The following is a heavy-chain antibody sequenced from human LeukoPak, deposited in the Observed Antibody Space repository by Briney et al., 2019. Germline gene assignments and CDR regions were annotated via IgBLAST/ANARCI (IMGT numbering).Heavy chain of an antibody. CDR1: GYTFTSYG. J-gene: IGHJ4*02. Sequence: ASVKVSCKASGYTFTSYGISWVRQAPGQGLEWMGWISAYSGDTNYAQKLQGRVTMTTDTSTSTAYMELRSLRSDDTAVYYCARTRGYSYPLNFDYWGQGTLVTASS. CDR2: ISAYSGDT. V-gene: IGHV1-18*01. CDR3: ARTRGYSYPLNFDY. D-gene: IGHD5-18*01.